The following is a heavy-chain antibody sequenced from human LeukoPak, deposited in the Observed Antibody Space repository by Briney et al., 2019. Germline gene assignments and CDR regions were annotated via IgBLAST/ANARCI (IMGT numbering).Heavy chain of an antibody. CDR3: AREGFGTMVRGSIVRYYYYGMDV. Sequence: SQTLSLTCTVSGGSLSSRDYNWQWIRESPGKGLEWIGYISYSGSAYYCPSLRGRLNMLLDPSKNQFSLKVRSVTATDTAVYYCAREGFGTMVRGSIVRYYYYGMDVWGHGTTVTVSS. V-gene: IGHV4-30-4*01. J-gene: IGHJ6*02. CDR1: GGSLSSRDYN. CDR2: ISYSGSA. D-gene: IGHD3-10*01.